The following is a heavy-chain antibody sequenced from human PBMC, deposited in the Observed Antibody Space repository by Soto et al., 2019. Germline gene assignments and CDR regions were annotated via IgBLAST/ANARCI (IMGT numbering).Heavy chain of an antibody. CDR3: ASGGNWFDP. Sequence: PXETLSLTCNVSGCSISNYYWTWVRQSPEKGLEWIGYMYYNGNINYNPSLKSRVTISIDTSKNQFSLTLKSVTAADTAVYYCASGGNWFDPWGQEVLVTVS. J-gene: IGHJ5*02. D-gene: IGHD3-16*01. CDR2: MYYNGNI. CDR1: GCSISNYY. V-gene: IGHV4-59*01.